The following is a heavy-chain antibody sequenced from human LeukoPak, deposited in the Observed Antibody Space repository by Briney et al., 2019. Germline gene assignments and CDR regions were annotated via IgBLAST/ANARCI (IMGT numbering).Heavy chain of an antibody. CDR2: IYYDGRT. D-gene: IGHD4-17*01. V-gene: IGHV4-39*07. J-gene: IGHJ2*01. Sequence: PSETLSLTCTVSAGSISSSVYYWGWIRQPPGKGLKWIGTIYYDGRTSYNPSLKSRVTMSIDTSKKQLSLKLISVTAADTAVYYCARGRYGDYCFDLWGRGTLVTVSS. CDR3: ARGRYGDYCFDL. CDR1: AGSISSSVYY.